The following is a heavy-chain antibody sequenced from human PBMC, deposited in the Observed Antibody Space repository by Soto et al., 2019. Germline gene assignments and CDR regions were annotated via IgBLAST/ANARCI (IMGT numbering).Heavy chain of an antibody. J-gene: IGHJ6*02. CDR1: GDSITDYE. V-gene: IGHV4-59*01. CDR3: ARGHWGRLEV. Sequence: QVQLQESGPGVVKPSETLSLTCAVSGDSITDYEWCGIRQPPGRGLEWIGYVTETGRTNNLTPALKPRVTMSRDTSESQVSLKLSSVTAADTAVYYCARGHWGRLEVWGQGTAVTVSS. CDR2: VTETGRT. D-gene: IGHD7-27*01.